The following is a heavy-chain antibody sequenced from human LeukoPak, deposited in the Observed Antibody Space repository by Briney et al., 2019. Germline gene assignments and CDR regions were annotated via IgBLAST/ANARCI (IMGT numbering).Heavy chain of an antibody. J-gene: IGHJ5*02. V-gene: IGHV4-34*01. Sequence: SETLSLTCAVYGGSFSGYYWSWIRQPPGKELEWIGEINHSGSTNYNPSLKSRVTISVDTSKNQFSLKLSSVTAADTAVYYCARAFGAIVVVPAAMNWFDPWGQGTLVTVSS. CDR3: ARAFGAIVVVPAAMNWFDP. D-gene: IGHD2-2*01. CDR2: INHSGST. CDR1: GGSFSGYY.